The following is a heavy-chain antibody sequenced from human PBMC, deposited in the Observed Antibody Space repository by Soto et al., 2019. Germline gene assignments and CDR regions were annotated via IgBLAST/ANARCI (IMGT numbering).Heavy chain of an antibody. D-gene: IGHD2-15*01. CDR1: GGSISTYY. CDR3: ARIRSVFSGGRNDY. CDR2: VYDRATT. Sequence: QVQLQESGPGLVKPSETLSLTCTLSGGSISTYYWSWIRQPPGKGLEWIGYVYDRATTSYNPSLKTRATISADTSKNQFSLNLRSVTAADTAVYFCARIRSVFSGGRNDYWGQGILVTVSS. J-gene: IGHJ4*02. V-gene: IGHV4-59*08.